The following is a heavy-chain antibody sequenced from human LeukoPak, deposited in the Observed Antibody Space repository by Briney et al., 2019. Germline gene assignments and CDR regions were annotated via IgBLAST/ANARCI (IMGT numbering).Heavy chain of an antibody. V-gene: IGHV1-46*01. Sequence: ASVKVSCKASGYTFTSYYMHWVRQAPGQGLEWMGIINPSGGSTSYAQKFQGRVTMTRDTSTSTVYMELSSLRSEDTAVYYCARDGGYCSSTSCYGGSRWFDPWGQGTLVTASS. CDR3: ARDGGYCSSTSCYGGSRWFDP. D-gene: IGHD2-2*01. J-gene: IGHJ5*02. CDR2: INPSGGST. CDR1: GYTFTSYY.